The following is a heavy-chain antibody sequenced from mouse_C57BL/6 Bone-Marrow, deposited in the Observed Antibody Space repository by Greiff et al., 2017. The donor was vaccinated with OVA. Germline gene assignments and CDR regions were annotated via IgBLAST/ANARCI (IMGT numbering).Heavy chain of an antibody. CDR3: VRQNYGSSYGFAY. Sequence: GGGLVQPKGSLKLSCAASGFRFNTYAMNWVRQAPGKGLEWVARIRSKSNNYATYYADSVKDRFTISRDDSESMLYLQMNNLKTEDTAMYYCVRQNYGSSYGFAYWGQGTLVTVSA. CDR2: IRSKSNNYAT. CDR1: GFRFNTYA. V-gene: IGHV10-1*01. J-gene: IGHJ3*01. D-gene: IGHD1-1*01.